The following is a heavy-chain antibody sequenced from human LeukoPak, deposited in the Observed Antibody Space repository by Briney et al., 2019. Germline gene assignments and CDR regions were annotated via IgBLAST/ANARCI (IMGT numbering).Heavy chain of an antibody. V-gene: IGHV1-69*04. Sequence: GASVKVSCKASGYTFTSYAISWVRQAPGQGLEWMGRIIPILGIANYAQKFQGRVTITADKSTSTAYMELSSLRSEDTAVYYCARVYNYYDSSGYQNWFDPWGQGTLVTVSS. CDR1: GYTFTSYA. D-gene: IGHD3-22*01. CDR3: ARVYNYYDSSGYQNWFDP. J-gene: IGHJ5*02. CDR2: IIPILGIA.